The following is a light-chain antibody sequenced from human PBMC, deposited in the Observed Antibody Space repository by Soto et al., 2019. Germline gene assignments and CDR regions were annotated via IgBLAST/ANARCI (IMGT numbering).Light chain of an antibody. Sequence: AIGMTQSPSSLSASSGDRVTITCRASQGIRIDLGSYQQKPGKAPKLLIYAASTLQTGVPSRFKGSGSGTDFTLTISSRQPEDFATYYCQQDYNFPWTFGQGTKVDIK. V-gene: IGKV1-6*01. J-gene: IGKJ1*01. CDR2: AAS. CDR3: QQDYNFPWT. CDR1: QGIRID.